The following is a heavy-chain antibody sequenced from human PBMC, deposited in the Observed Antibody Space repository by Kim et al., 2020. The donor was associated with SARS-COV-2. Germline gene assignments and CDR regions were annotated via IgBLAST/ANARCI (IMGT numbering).Heavy chain of an antibody. CDR1: GFTFSSYA. CDR3: AKDRFPVAGRRWGPYYFDY. V-gene: IGHV3-23*01. J-gene: IGHJ4*02. Sequence: GGSLRLSCAASGFTFSSYAMSWVRQAPGKGLEWVSAISGSGGSTYYADSVKGRFTISRDNSKNTLYLQMNSLRAEDTAVYYCAKDRFPVAGRRWGPYYFDYWGQGTLVTVSS. D-gene: IGHD6-19*01. CDR2: ISGSGGST.